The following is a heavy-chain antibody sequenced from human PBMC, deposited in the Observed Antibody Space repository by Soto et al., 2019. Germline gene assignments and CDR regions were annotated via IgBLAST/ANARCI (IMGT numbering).Heavy chain of an antibody. V-gene: IGHV3-15*01. D-gene: IGHD2-2*01. CDR1: GFTFSNAW. J-gene: IGHJ4*02. CDR2: IKSKTDGGTT. Sequence: GSLRLSCAASGFTFSNAWMSWVRQAPGKGLEWVGRIKSKTDGGTTDYAAPVKGRFTISRDDSKNTLYLQMNSLKTEDTAVYYCTTGEDIVVVPAADYWGQGTLVTVSS. CDR3: TTGEDIVVVPAADY.